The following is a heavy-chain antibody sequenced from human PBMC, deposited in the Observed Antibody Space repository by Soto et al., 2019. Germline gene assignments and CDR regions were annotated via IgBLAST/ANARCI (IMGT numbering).Heavy chain of an antibody. CDR1: GGSISSYY. CDR3: ARQVGPHAMFRGVIGYYYGMDV. Sequence: ETLSLTCTVSGGSISSYYWSWIRQPPGKGLEWIGYIYYSGSTNYNPSLKSRVTISVDTSKNQFSLKLSSVTAADTAVYYCARQVGPHAMFRGVIGYYYGMDVWGQGTTVTVSS. J-gene: IGHJ6*02. D-gene: IGHD3-10*01. CDR2: IYYSGST. V-gene: IGHV4-59*08.